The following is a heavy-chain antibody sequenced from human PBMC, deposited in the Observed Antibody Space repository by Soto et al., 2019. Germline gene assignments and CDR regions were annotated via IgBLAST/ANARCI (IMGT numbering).Heavy chain of an antibody. J-gene: IGHJ4*02. CDR2: IYSGGYT. CDR1: GFTVSNNY. Sequence: EVQLVESGGGLIQPGGSLRLSCAVSGFTVSNNYMSWVRQAPGKGLEGVSVIYSGGYTAYGDSVKGRFTISRDNSKNTPSPQNNSREAERTAVYYRATPPGGGGYWGQGTLVTVSS. D-gene: IGHD3-10*01. CDR3: ATPPGGGGY. V-gene: IGHV3-53*01.